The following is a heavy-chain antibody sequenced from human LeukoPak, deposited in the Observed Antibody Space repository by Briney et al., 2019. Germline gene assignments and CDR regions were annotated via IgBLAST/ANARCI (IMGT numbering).Heavy chain of an antibody. CDR1: GYSFTNYW. D-gene: IGHD6-13*01. V-gene: IGHV5-51*01. CDR3: ASDSSSWSGGYYYYGMDV. CDR2: IYPGDSDT. J-gene: IGHJ6*02. Sequence: GEFLKISCKGSGYSFTNYWIGWVRQMPGKGLEWMGIIYPGDSDTRYSPSFQGQVTISADKSISTAYLQWSSLKASDTAMYYCASDSSSWSGGYYYYGMDVWGQGTTVTVSS.